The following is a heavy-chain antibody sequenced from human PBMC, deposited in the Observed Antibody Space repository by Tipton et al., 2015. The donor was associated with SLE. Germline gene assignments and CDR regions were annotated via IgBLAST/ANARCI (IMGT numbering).Heavy chain of an antibody. CDR2: IWYDGSNK. D-gene: IGHD2-2*01. J-gene: IGHJ4*02. V-gene: IGHV3-33*01. CDR3: AGAPYCSSSSCSDYFDY. Sequence: RSLRLSCAASGFTFSSYGMHWVRQAPGKGLEWVAVIWYDGSNKYYADSVKGRFTISRDNSKNTLYLQMNSLRAEDTAVYYCAGAPYCSSSSCSDYFDYWGQGTLVTVSS. CDR1: GFTFSSYG.